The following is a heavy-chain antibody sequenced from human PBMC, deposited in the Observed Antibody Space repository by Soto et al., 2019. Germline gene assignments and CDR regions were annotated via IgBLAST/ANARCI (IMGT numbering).Heavy chain of an antibody. Sequence: GESLKISCKGSGFTFTSYWIGWVRQMPGKGLEWMGIIYPGDSDTRYSPSFQGQVTISADKSISTAYLQWSSLKASDTAMYYCARTKPASGYSSSFYLGYWGQGTLVTVSS. CDR3: ARTKPASGYSSSFYLGY. J-gene: IGHJ4*02. D-gene: IGHD6-13*01. CDR1: GFTFTSYW. CDR2: IYPGDSDT. V-gene: IGHV5-51*03.